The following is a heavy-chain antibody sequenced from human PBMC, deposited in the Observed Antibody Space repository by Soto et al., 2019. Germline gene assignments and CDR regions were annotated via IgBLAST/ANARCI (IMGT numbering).Heavy chain of an antibody. CDR2: IYYSGST. J-gene: IGHJ5*02. CDR1: GGSISSGDYY. Sequence: PSETLSLTCTVSGGSISSGDYYWSWIRQPPGKGLEWIGYIYYSGSTYYNPSLKSRVTISVDTSKNQFSLKLSSVTAADTAVYYCARDRDYGDYGGNWFDPWGQGTLVTVSS. V-gene: IGHV4-30-4*01. D-gene: IGHD4-17*01. CDR3: ARDRDYGDYGGNWFDP.